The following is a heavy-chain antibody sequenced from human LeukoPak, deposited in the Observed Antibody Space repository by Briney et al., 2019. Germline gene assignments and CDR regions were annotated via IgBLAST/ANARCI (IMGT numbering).Heavy chain of an antibody. Sequence: SETLSLTCAVYGGSFSGYYWSWIRQPPGKGLEWIGEINHSGSTNYNPSLKSRATISVDTSKNQFSLKLSSVTAADTAVYYCARGGYYDSSGYLYWGQGTLVTVSS. CDR2: INHSGST. V-gene: IGHV4-34*01. CDR1: GGSFSGYY. D-gene: IGHD3-22*01. CDR3: ARGGYYDSSGYLY. J-gene: IGHJ4*02.